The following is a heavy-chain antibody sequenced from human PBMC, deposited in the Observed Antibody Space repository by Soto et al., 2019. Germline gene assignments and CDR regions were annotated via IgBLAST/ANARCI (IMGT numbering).Heavy chain of an antibody. D-gene: IGHD3-22*01. CDR3: ANLCCLVVVRYFDY. J-gene: IGHJ4*02. CDR1: GFTFSSYA. CDR2: ICFGGGST. V-gene: IGHV3-23*01. Sequence: GGSLRLSCAASGFTFSSYAMRWVRQAPGKGLEWVAAICFGGGSTYYADSVKGRFTISRDNSKNTLYLQMNSLRAEDLAVYYWANLCCLVVVRYFDYWGQGTLVTVSS.